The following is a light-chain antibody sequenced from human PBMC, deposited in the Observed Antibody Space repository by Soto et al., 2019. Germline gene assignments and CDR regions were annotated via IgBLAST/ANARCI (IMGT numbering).Light chain of an antibody. Sequence: LTQPASVSGSPGQSITISCTGTSSDIGGYNYVSWSQQHPGKAPKLMIYEVSNRPSGVSNRFSGSKSGNTASLTISGLQAEDEADYYCTSYTSSSTYVFGTGTKVTVL. V-gene: IGLV2-14*01. CDR1: SSDIGGYNY. CDR3: TSYTSSSTYV. J-gene: IGLJ1*01. CDR2: EVS.